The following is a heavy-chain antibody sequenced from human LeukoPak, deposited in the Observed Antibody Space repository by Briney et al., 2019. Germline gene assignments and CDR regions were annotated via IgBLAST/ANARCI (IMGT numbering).Heavy chain of an antibody. CDR3: ARGATTVDRGFDP. J-gene: IGHJ5*02. CDR1: GYTFTSYD. D-gene: IGHD4-11*01. Sequence: ASVKVSCKASGYTFTSYDINWVRQASGQGLEWTGWMNPNSGNTGYAQEFQGRVTMTSNTSINTAHMELSSLRSEDTAVYYCARGATTVDRGFDPWGQGTLVTVSS. V-gene: IGHV1-8*01. CDR2: MNPNSGNT.